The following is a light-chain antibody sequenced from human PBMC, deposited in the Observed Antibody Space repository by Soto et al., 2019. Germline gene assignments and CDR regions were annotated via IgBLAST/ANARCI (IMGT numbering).Light chain of an antibody. CDR1: SSDVGGYDH. V-gene: IGLV2-14*01. J-gene: IGLJ2*01. CDR3: SSYTSSSTGGL. CDR2: EVS. Sequence: QSVLTQPASVSGSPGQSITISCSGTSSDVGGYDHVSWYQHHPGEAPKLMIYEVSYRPSGVSTRFSGSKSGNTASLTISGLQAEDEAEYYCSSYTSSSTGGLFGGGTKLTVL.